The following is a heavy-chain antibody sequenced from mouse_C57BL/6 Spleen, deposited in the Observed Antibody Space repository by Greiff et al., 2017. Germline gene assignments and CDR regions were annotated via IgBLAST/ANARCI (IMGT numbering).Heavy chain of an antibody. CDR2: IYPGDGDT. Sequence: QVQLQQSGAELVKPGASVKISCKASGYAFSSYWMNWVKQRPGKGLEWIGQIYPGDGDTNYNGKFKGKATLTADKSSSTDYMQLSRLTAEDAAVDFCARKGSVNSMDYWGQGTSVTVSS. V-gene: IGHV1-80*01. J-gene: IGHJ4*01. CDR1: GYAFSSYW. CDR3: ARKGSVNSMDY. D-gene: IGHD2-2*01.